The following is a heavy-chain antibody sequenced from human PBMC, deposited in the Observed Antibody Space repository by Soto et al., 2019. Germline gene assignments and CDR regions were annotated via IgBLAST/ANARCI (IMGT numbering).Heavy chain of an antibody. D-gene: IGHD3-16*01. CDR2: IIPNIGII. J-gene: IGHJ5*02. CDR1: GGTFSTYT. Sequence: QVQLVQSGAELKKPGSSVKVSCKASGGTFSTYTITWVRQAPGQGLEWMGRIIPNIGIINYAQKFQGRVTISADKFTGTAYMYLTGLRPADTAVYDCARDPDSHDNVSHASSYPWGQGTLVTVSS. CDR3: ARDPDSHDNVSHASSYP. V-gene: IGHV1-69*08.